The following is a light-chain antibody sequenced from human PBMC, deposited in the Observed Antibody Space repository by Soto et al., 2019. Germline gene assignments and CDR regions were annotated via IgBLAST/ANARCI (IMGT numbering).Light chain of an antibody. Sequence: QSVLTQPPSASGSPGQSVTISCTGTSSDIGGYNYVSWYQQHPGKAPKLLIYGNNNRPSGVPDRFSGSKSGTSASLAITGLQAEDEADYYCQSYDRSLSVLFGGGTKLTVL. J-gene: IGLJ3*02. CDR3: QSYDRSLSVL. CDR1: SSDIGGYNY. V-gene: IGLV2-8*01. CDR2: GNN.